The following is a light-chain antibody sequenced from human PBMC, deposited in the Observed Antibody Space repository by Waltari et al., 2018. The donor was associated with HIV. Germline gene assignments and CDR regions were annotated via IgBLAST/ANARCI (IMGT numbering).Light chain of an antibody. V-gene: IGLV6-57*01. CDR1: SGNIASSY. J-gene: IGLJ1*01. CDR3: QSHDNKIFYV. CDR2: ANN. Sequence: NFILTQPHSVSESPGKTVTISCTRSSGNIASSYVQWYQQRPGSSPTTVIYANNQRPSGVPGRFSGSIDSSSNSASLTISGRRTEDEADYYCQSHDNKIFYVFGGGTYVTVL.